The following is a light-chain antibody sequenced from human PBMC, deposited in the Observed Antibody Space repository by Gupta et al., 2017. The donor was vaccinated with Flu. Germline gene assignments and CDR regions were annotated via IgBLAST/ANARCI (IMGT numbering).Light chain of an antibody. CDR2: AAS. J-gene: IGKJ2*01. CDR3: QQSDRTPSN. CDR1: QNIDNY. V-gene: IGKV1-39*01. Sequence: DVQMTQSPSSLSASVGDRVTITCRASQNIDNYLNWYQQHPGKAPKLLIFAASSLQSGVPSRFSGSVSGAYFTLTINRLQPEDFATYYCQQSDRTPSNFGQGTKLEI.